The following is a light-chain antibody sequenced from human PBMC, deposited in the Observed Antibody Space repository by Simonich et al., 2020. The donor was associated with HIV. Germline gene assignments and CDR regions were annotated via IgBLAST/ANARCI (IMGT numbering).Light chain of an antibody. CDR2: AAS. CDR1: QGISSY. J-gene: IGKJ3*01. V-gene: IGKV1-9*01. Sequence: IQLTQSPSFLSASVGDRVTITCRASQGISSYLAWYQQKPGKAPKLLIYAASTLQSGVPSRFSGSGSGTEFTLTISSLQPEDFATYYCQHLNSVPFTFGPGTKVDI. CDR3: QHLNSVPFT.